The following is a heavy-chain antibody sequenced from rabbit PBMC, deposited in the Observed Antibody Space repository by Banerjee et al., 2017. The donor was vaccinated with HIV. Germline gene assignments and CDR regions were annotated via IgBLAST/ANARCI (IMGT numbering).Heavy chain of an antibody. D-gene: IGHD4-1*01. V-gene: IGHV1S45*01. J-gene: IGHJ4*01. CDR2: INTGSSGNT. CDR3: ARDLAGVIGWNFNL. CDR1: GFSFSNKYV. Sequence: QEQLVESGGGLVKPEGSLTLTCTASGFSFSNKYVMCWVRQAPGKGLEWIACINTGSSGNTVYATWAKGRFTISKTSWTTVTLQMTSLTAADTATYFCARDLAGVIGWNFNLWGPGTLVTVS.